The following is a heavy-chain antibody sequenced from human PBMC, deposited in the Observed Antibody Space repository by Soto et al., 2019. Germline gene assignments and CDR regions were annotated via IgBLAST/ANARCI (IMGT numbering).Heavy chain of an antibody. CDR2: IYSGGST. D-gene: IGHD6-6*01. V-gene: IGHV3-66*01. J-gene: IGHJ4*02. Sequence: GGSLRLSCAASGFTVSSNYMSWVRQAPGKGLEWVSVIYSGGSTFYVDSVKGRFTISRDNSKNTLYLQMNSLRAEDTAVYYCARALIEYASSYYFDYWGQGTLVTVSS. CDR1: GFTVSSNY. CDR3: ARALIEYASSYYFDY.